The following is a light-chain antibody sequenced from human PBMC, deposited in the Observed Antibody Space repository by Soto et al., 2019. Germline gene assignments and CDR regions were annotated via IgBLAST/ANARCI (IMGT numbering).Light chain of an antibody. Sequence: EIVLTHSPGTVSLSPGERATLSCRASQTVSGYYLAWYQQKPGQAPRLLIYGASRRATGIPDRFSGSGSGTDFTLTINRLEPEDFAVYSCQQYGSSPLTFGGGTKVEIK. J-gene: IGKJ4*01. CDR1: QTVSGYY. CDR2: GAS. V-gene: IGKV3-20*01. CDR3: QQYGSSPLT.